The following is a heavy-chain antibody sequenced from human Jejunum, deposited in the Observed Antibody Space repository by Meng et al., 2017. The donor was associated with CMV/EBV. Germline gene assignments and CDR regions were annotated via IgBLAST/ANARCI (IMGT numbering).Heavy chain of an antibody. CDR1: TFTFSDYY. CDR2: IDSRGTYT. Sequence: QVQLVDSGGVLRKPGGPLSLSCAASTFTFSDYYLSWIRQAPGKGLECVSYIDSRGTYTKYADSVKGRFTISRDNAKKSLYLQMTNLRAEDTAVYYCMGYYGSGSPRYWGQGTLVTVSS. CDR3: MGYYGSGSPRY. D-gene: IGHD3-10*01. V-gene: IGHV3-11*05. J-gene: IGHJ4*02.